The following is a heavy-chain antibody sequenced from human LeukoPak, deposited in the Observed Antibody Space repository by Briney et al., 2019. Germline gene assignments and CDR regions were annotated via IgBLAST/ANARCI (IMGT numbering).Heavy chain of an antibody. CDR2: IIPIFGTA. CDR3: ARDPRGWRSYIYHDAFDI. Sequence: GASVKVSCKASGGTFSSYAISWVRQAPGQGLEWMGGIIPIFGTANYAQKFQGRVTITADESTSTAYMELSSLRSEDTAVYYCARDPRGWRSYIYHDAFDIWGQGTMVTVSS. J-gene: IGHJ3*02. V-gene: IGHV1-69*13. D-gene: IGHD3-3*01. CDR1: GGTFSSYA.